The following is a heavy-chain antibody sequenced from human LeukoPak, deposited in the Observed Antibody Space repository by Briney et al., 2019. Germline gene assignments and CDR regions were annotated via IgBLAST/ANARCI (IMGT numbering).Heavy chain of an antibody. CDR1: GFTFSSYW. V-gene: IGHV3-7*01. J-gene: IGHJ4*02. Sequence: GGSLRLSCAASGFTFSSYWMSWVRQAPGKGLEWVANIKQDGSEKYYVDSVKGRFTISRDNAKNSLYLQMNSLRAEDTAVYYCARVGVCSSTSCYFDYWGQGTLVTVSS. CDR2: IKQDGSEK. D-gene: IGHD2-2*01. CDR3: ARVGVCSSTSCYFDY.